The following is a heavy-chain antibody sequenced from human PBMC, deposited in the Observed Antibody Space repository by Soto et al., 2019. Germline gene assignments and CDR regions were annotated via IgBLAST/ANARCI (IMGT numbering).Heavy chain of an antibody. D-gene: IGHD2-21*02. Sequence: QVQLQESGPGLVKPSETLSLTCTVSGGSISSYYWSWIRQPPGKGLEWIGYIYYSGSTNYNPSLNSRVTISVDTSKNQFSLKLNSVTAADTAVYYCARTTYCGGDCRRFDYWGQGTLVTVSS. CDR2: IYYSGST. CDR3: ARTTYCGGDCRRFDY. CDR1: GGSISSYY. V-gene: IGHV4-59*01. J-gene: IGHJ4*02.